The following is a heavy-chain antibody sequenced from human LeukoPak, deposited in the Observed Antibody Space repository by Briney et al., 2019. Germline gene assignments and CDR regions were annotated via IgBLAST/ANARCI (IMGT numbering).Heavy chain of an antibody. D-gene: IGHD6-25*01. CDR2: IYYSGST. V-gene: IGHV4-59*01. CDR1: GGSISSYY. Sequence: SETLSLTCIVSGGSISSYYWSWIRQPPGKGLEWIGYIYYSGSTNYNPSLKSRVTISVDTSKNQFSLKLSSVTAADTAVYYCARGAAPYYFDYWGQGTLVTVSS. CDR3: ARGAAPYYFDY. J-gene: IGHJ4*02.